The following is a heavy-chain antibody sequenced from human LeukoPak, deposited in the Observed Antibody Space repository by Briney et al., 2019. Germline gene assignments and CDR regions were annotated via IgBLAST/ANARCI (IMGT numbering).Heavy chain of an antibody. V-gene: IGHV4-39*07. CDR3: ARVIATAAYYFDY. D-gene: IGHD6-13*01. CDR2: IFYSGTT. CDR1: DGSISSNGYY. Sequence: SETLSLTCTVSDGSISSNGYYWGWVRQPPGKGLEWIGSIFYSGTTFYNPSLKSRVTISIDTSKNQFSLKLSSVTAADTAVYYCARVIATAAYYFDYWGQGTLVTVSS. J-gene: IGHJ4*02.